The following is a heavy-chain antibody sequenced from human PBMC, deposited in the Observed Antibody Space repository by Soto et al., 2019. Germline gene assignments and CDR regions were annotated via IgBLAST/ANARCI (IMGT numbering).Heavy chain of an antibody. D-gene: IGHD2-15*01. CDR1: GYTFTSYY. J-gene: IGHJ4*02. CDR2: INPSGGST. CDR3: ARVTCSGGSCYSGVFVDY. V-gene: IGHV1-46*03. Sequence: QVQLVQSGAEVKKPGASVKVSCKASGYTFTSYYMHWVRQAPGQGLEWMGIINPSGGSTSYAQKFQGRVTMTRDTSTSTVYMELSSLRSEDTAVYYCARVTCSGGSCYSGVFVDYWGQGTLVTVS.